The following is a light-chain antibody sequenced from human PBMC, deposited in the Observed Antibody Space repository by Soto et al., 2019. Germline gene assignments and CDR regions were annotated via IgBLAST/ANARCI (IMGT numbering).Light chain of an antibody. CDR1: QDISNW. Sequence: DIPMTQSPSSVSASVGARVTMTCRASQDISNWLAWYQQKPGKAPNLLIYAASSLQSGVPSRFSGSGSGTDFTLTISSLQPEDVATYYCQQGDTFLFAFGGGTTVEIK. CDR2: AAS. CDR3: QQGDTFLFA. J-gene: IGKJ4*01. V-gene: IGKV1-12*01.